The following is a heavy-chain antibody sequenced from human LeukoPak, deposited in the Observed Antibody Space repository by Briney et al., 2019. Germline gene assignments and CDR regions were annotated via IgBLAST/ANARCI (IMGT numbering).Heavy chain of an antibody. V-gene: IGHV3-9*01. D-gene: IGHD3-10*01. J-gene: IGHJ4*02. CDR1: GFTFSNYG. CDR2: ISWNSGSI. CDR3: AKDISGLVRGDFDY. Sequence: GGSLRLSCAASGFTFSNYGMSWVRQAPGKGLEWVSGISWNSGSIGYADSVKGRFTISRDNAKNSLYLQMNSLRAEDTALYYCAKDISGLVRGDFDYWGQGTLVTVSS.